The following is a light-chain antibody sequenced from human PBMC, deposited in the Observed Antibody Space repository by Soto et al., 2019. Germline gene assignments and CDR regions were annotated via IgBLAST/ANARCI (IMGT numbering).Light chain of an antibody. Sequence: DIQMTQSPSSLAASEGDRVTITCRASQSTGTYLNWYQQKIGTAPKLLIYAASSLQSGVPSRFSGSGSGTDFTLTISSLQPEDFATYFCQLSLTTPYIFGQGTKVEIK. J-gene: IGKJ2*01. V-gene: IGKV1-39*01. CDR1: QSTGTY. CDR3: QLSLTTPYI. CDR2: AAS.